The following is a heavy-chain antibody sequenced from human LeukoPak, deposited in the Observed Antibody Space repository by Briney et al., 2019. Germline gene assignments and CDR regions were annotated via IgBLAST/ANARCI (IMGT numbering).Heavy chain of an antibody. CDR2: INFRGGTT. CDR1: GFTFSNFA. V-gene: IGHV3-23*01. J-gene: IGHJ4*02. D-gene: IGHD3-16*01. Sequence: GGSLRLSCAASGFTFSNFAMSWVRQAPGKGLEWVSSINFRGGTTYYADSVKGRFTISRDNSKNTLYLQMNSLRAEDAAVYYCAKGEQGDDYWGQGTLVTVSS. CDR3: AKGEQGDDY.